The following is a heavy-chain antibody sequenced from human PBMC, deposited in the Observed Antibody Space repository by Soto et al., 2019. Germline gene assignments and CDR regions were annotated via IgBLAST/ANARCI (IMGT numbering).Heavy chain of an antibody. J-gene: IGHJ4*02. CDR1: GGTFSSYA. Sequence: ASVKVSCKASGGTFSSYAISWVRQAPGQGLEWMGGIIPIFGTANYAQKFQGRVTITADKSTSTAYMELSSLRSEDTAVYYCARSPAAKSRYFDYWGQGALVTVSS. CDR2: IIPIFGTA. CDR3: ARSPAAKSRYFDY. D-gene: IGHD2-2*01. V-gene: IGHV1-69*06.